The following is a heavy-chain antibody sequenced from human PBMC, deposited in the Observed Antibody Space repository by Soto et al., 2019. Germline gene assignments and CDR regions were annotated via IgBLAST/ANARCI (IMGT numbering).Heavy chain of an antibody. CDR1: GFTFSSYA. V-gene: IGHV3-23*01. CDR2: ISGSGGST. D-gene: IGHD3-3*01. CDR3: AKWLRVSRYYDFWSGPYYYYYGMDV. J-gene: IGHJ6*02. Sequence: PGGSLRLSCAASGFTFSSYAMSWVRQAPGKGLEWVSAISGSGGSTYYADSVKGRFTISRDNSKNTLYLQMNSLRAEDTAVYYCAKWLRVSRYYDFWSGPYYYYYGMDVWGQGTTVTVSS.